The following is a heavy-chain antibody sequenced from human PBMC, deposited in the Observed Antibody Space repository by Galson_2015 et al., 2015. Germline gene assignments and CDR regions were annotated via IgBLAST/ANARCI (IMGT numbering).Heavy chain of an antibody. CDR3: ARNGDYALDS. CDR1: GYSIINGHW. V-gene: IGHV4-4*02. J-gene: IGHJ4*02. Sequence: ETLSLTCAVSGYSIINGHWWSWVRQSPGKGLEWIGGIERKEGTTYNPSLRGRVTISVDTSKNHLSLSLTSVTAADTALYYCARNGDYALDSWGQRTLVTVSS. CDR2: IERKEGT. D-gene: IGHD4-17*01.